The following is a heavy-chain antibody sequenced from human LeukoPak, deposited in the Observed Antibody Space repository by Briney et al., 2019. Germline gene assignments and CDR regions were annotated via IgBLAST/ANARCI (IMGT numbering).Heavy chain of an antibody. CDR3: AKVGSGWYGVDY. J-gene: IGHJ4*02. D-gene: IGHD6-19*01. CDR2: IRYDGTNK. V-gene: IGHV3-30*02. Sequence: GGSLRLSCEVSGIICSGYGIHWVRQAPGKGLEWVAFIRYDGTNKYYADSVKGRFTISRDNSNNTLYLQMNSLRVEDTAVYYCAKVGSGWYGVDYWGQGTLVTVSS. CDR1: GIICSGYG.